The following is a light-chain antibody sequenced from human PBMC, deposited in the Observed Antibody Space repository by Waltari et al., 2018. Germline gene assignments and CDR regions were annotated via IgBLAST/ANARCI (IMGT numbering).Light chain of an antibody. V-gene: IGKV3-11*01. CDR1: QSVSTY. Sequence: DIVLTQSPATLSLSPGERATLSCRASQSVSTYLAWYQQKPGQAPRPLIYDASNRAAGIPARFSGSGSGTDFTLTISSLEPEDFAVYFCQQHTNWPPALTFGGGTKVEIK. J-gene: IGKJ4*01. CDR3: QQHTNWPPALT. CDR2: DAS.